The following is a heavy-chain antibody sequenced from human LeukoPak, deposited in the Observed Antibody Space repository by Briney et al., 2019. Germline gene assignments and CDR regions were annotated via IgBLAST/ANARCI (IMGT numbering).Heavy chain of an antibody. V-gene: IGHV1-69*13. CDR3: ARAFEYYDFWSGYYNMSFDY. CDR2: IIPIFGTA. Sequence: SVKVSCKASGGTFSSYAISWVRQAPGQGLEWTGGIIPIFGTANYAQKFQGRVTITADESTSTAYMELSSLRSEDTAVYYCARAFEYYDFWSGYYNMSFDYWGQGTLVTVSS. CDR1: GGTFSSYA. D-gene: IGHD3-3*01. J-gene: IGHJ4*02.